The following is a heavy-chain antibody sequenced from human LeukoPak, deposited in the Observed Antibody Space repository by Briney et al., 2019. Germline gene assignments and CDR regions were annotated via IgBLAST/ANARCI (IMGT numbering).Heavy chain of an antibody. Sequence: SETLSLTCAVSGGSFSGYYWSWIRQPPGKGLEWIGEINHSGSTNYNPSLKSRVTISVDTSKNQFSLKLSSVTAADTAVYYCARGRNARYSTRNWFDPWGQGTLVTVSS. J-gene: IGHJ5*02. V-gene: IGHV4-34*01. CDR1: GGSFSGYY. CDR2: INHSGST. D-gene: IGHD6-13*01. CDR3: ARGRNARYSTRNWFDP.